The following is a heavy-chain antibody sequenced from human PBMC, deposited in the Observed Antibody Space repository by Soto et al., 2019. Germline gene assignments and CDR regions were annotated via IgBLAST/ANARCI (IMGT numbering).Heavy chain of an antibody. CDR1: GFSLNLYN. CDR2: ISRSSDYL. J-gene: IGHJ4*02. Sequence: PGGSLRLSCAASGFSLNLYNMNWVRQAPGKGLEWVSSISRSSDYLYYAKSVKGRFTISRDNANNSLYLQMTSLRAEDSAVYYCAKTSLWFGELFPYYFDYWGQGTLVTVSS. D-gene: IGHD3-10*01. V-gene: IGHV3-21*04. CDR3: AKTSLWFGELFPYYFDY.